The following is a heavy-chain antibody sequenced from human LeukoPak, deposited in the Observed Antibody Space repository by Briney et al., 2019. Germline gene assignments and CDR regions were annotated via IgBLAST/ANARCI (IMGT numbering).Heavy chain of an antibody. V-gene: IGHV3-48*01. D-gene: IGHD2-2*01. CDR2: ITSSSTTI. Sequence: GGSLRLSCAASGFTFSTYSMNWVRQAPGKGLEWLSYITSSSTTIYYADSVEGRFTISRDNSKNTLYLQMNSLRPEDTSVYFCARSPTSWYFDYWGQGTLVTVSS. CDR1: GFTFSTYS. J-gene: IGHJ4*02. CDR3: ARSPTSWYFDY.